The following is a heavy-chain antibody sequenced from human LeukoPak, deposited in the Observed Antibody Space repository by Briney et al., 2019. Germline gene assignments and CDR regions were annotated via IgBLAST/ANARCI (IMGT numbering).Heavy chain of an antibody. CDR3: ARDRHDFWSGYGDYYYYMDV. V-gene: IGHV1-46*01. CDR1: GYTFTSYY. J-gene: IGHJ6*03. D-gene: IGHD3-3*01. CDR2: INPSGGST. Sequence: AAVKVSCKASGYTFTSYYMHWVRQAPGQGLEWMGIINPSGGSTSYAQKFQGRVTMTRDMSTSTVYMELSSLRSEDTAVYYCARDRHDFWSGYGDYYYYMDVWGKGTTVTVSS.